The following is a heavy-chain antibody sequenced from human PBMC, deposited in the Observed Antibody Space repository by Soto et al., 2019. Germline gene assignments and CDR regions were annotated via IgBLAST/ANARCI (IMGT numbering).Heavy chain of an antibody. Sequence: QVQLQESGPGLVKPSQTLSLTCTVSGGSISSGGYYWSWIRQHPGKGLEWIGYIYYSGSTYYNPSFKSRVTISVDTSKNQFSLKLSSVTAADTAVYYCARGLAPIFYYGSGSTQFDYWGQGTLVTVSS. CDR2: IYYSGST. CDR1: GGSISSGGYY. CDR3: ARGLAPIFYYGSGSTQFDY. V-gene: IGHV4-31*03. J-gene: IGHJ4*02. D-gene: IGHD3-10*01.